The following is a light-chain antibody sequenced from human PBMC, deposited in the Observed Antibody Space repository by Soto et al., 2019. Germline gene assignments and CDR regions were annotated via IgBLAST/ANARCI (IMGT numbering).Light chain of an antibody. CDR1: SSGIGAYDY. CDR2: EVN. V-gene: IGLV2-14*01. CDR3: FSYAGDSVYV. Sequence: QSALTQPASLSGSPGQSITISCTGTSSGIGAYDYVSWFQQHPGKAPKLMISEVNNRPSGVSNRFSGSKSGNTAYLTISGLQAEDEADYYCFSYAGDSVYVFGTGTKVTVL. J-gene: IGLJ1*01.